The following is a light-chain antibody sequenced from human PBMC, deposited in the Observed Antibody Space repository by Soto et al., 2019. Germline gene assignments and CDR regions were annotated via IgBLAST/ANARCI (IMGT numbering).Light chain of an antibody. Sequence: QSVLTQPPSVSGAPGQRVTISCTGSSSNIGAGYDVHWYQQLPGTAPKLLIYGNSNRPSGVPDRFSGSKSGTSASLAITGLQAADAADYYCQSYDSSLSGWVFGGGTKVTVL. V-gene: IGLV1-40*01. CDR3: QSYDSSLSGWV. CDR2: GNS. J-gene: IGLJ3*02. CDR1: SSNIGAGYD.